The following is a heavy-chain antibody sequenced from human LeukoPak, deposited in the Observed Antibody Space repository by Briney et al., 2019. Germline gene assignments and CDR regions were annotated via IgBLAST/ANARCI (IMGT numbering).Heavy chain of an antibody. CDR3: ARVDYEGRFDY. V-gene: IGHV3-74*01. CDR2: INSDGSST. D-gene: IGHD3-22*01. J-gene: IGHJ4*02. CDR1: GFTFSSYW. Sequence: PGGSLRLSCAASGFTFSSYWMHWVRQAPGKGLVWVSRINSDGSSTSYADSVKGRFTISRDNGKNTLYLQMNSLRAEDTAVYYCARVDYEGRFDYWGQGTLVTVSS.